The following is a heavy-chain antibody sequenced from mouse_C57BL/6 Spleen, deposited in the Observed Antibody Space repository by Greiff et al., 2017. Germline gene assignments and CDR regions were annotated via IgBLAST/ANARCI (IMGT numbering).Heavy chain of an antibody. Sequence: EVQLVESGGGLEKPGGSLKLSCAASGFTFSSYAMSWVRQTPEKRLEWVATISDGGSYTYYPDNVKGRFTISRDNAKNNLYLQMSHLKSEDTAMYYCARDDYSNAYYSDYWGQGTTLTVSS. J-gene: IGHJ2*01. V-gene: IGHV5-4*01. D-gene: IGHD2-5*01. CDR1: GFTFSSYA. CDR3: ARDDYSNAYYSDY. CDR2: ISDGGSYT.